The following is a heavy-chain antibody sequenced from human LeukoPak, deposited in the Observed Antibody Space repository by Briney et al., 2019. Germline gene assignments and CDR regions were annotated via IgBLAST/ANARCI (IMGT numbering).Heavy chain of an antibody. CDR2: INHSGST. V-gene: IGHV4-34*01. Sequence: PSETLSLTCAVYGGSFSGYYWSWIRQPPGKGLEWIGEINHSGSTNYNPSLKSRVTISVDTSKNQFSLKLSSVTAADTAVYYCARGLCSSTSCYRGSSWTRYYFDYWGQGTLVTVSS. CDR3: ARGLCSSTSCYRGSSWTRYYFDY. J-gene: IGHJ4*02. CDR1: GGSFSGYY. D-gene: IGHD2-2*01.